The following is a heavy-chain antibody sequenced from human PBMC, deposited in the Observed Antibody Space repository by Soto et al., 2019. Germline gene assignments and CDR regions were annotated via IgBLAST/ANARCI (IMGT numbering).Heavy chain of an antibody. Sequence: SVKVSCKASGGTFSSYAISWVRQAPGQGLEWMGGIIPIFGTANYAQKYQGRVKITADESTSTAYMELSSLRSENTAVYFCARAFRYDSSGAHDAFDIWGQGTMVT. V-gene: IGHV1-69*13. CDR3: ARAFRYDSSGAHDAFDI. D-gene: IGHD3-22*01. J-gene: IGHJ3*02. CDR1: GGTFSSYA. CDR2: IIPIFGTA.